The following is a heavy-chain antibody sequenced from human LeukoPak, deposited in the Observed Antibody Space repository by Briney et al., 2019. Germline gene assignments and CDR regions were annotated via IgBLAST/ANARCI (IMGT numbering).Heavy chain of an antibody. CDR1: GFNFNNYW. V-gene: IGHV3-30*18. CDR3: AKDLGYSYGSGAFDI. D-gene: IGHD5-18*01. Sequence: PGGSLRLSCAASGFNFNNYWMSWLRQAPGKGLEWVAVISYDGSNKYYADSVKGRFTISRDNSKNTLYLQMNSLRAEDTAVYYCAKDLGYSYGSGAFDIWGQGTMVTVSS. CDR2: ISYDGSNK. J-gene: IGHJ3*02.